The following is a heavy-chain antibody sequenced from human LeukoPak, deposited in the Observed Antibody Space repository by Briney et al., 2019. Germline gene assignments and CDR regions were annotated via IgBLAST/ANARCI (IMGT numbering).Heavy chain of an antibody. CDR2: IKQDGSEK. Sequence: GGSLRLSCAASGFTFSSYWMSWVRQAPGKGLEWVANIKQDGSEKYYVDSVKGRFTISRDNAKNSLYLQMNSLRAEDTAVYYCAKDREVAAAGPFDYWGQGTLVTVSS. CDR1: GFTFSSYW. CDR3: AKDREVAAAGPFDY. D-gene: IGHD6-13*01. V-gene: IGHV3-7*01. J-gene: IGHJ4*02.